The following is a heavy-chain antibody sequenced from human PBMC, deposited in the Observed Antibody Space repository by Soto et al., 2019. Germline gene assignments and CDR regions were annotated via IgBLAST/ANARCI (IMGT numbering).Heavy chain of an antibody. Sequence: SETLSLTCTVSGGSISSYYWSWIQQPPGKGLEWIGYIYYSGSTNYNPSLKSRVTISVDTSKNQFSLKLSSVTAADTAVYYCARRSPMTTVTVFDYWGQGTLVTVSS. D-gene: IGHD4-17*01. J-gene: IGHJ4*02. V-gene: IGHV4-59*08. CDR1: GGSISSYY. CDR3: ARRSPMTTVTVFDY. CDR2: IYYSGST.